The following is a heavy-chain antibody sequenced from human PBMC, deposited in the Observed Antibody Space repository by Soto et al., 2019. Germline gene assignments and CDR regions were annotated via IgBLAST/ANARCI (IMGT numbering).Heavy chain of an antibody. CDR1: GYSFTSYW. D-gene: IGHD6-19*01. CDR3: ATRSAYSSNLPFDP. J-gene: IGHJ5*02. V-gene: IGHV5-51*01. Sequence: GESLKISFKGSGYSFTSYWISWVRQMPGKGLEGMGMIYPSDSDTRYSPSFQGQVTISVDKSISTAYLQWSSLKASDTAMYYCATRSAYSSNLPFDPWGQGTLVTVSS. CDR2: IYPSDSDT.